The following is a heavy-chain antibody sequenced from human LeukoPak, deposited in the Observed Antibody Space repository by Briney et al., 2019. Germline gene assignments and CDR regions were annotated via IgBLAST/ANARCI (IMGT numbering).Heavy chain of an antibody. J-gene: IGHJ3*02. CDR3: ARLYRERWLQFEAFDI. D-gene: IGHD5-24*01. CDR1: GYTFTGYY. Sequence: GASVKLSCKASGYTFTGYYMHWVRQAPGQGLEWMGWINPNSGGTNYAQKFQGRVTMTRDTSISTAYMELSRLRSDDTAVYYCARLYRERWLQFEAFDIWGQGTMVTVSS. V-gene: IGHV1-2*02. CDR2: INPNSGGT.